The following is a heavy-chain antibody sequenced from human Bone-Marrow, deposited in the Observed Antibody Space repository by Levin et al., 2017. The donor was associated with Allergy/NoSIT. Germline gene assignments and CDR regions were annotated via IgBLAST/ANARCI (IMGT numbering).Heavy chain of an antibody. Sequence: GESLKISCAASGFTFDSYAMHWVRQAPGKGLEWVAVISYDGSATYYGVSVKGRFTISRDNSKSTLYLQMNSLRAEDTAVYYCAKVGPLDPGDANHDAFDIWGQGTLVTVSS. V-gene: IGHV3-30*18. J-gene: IGHJ3*02. CDR3: AKVGPLDPGDANHDAFDI. CDR1: GFTFDSYA. D-gene: IGHD3-10*01. CDR2: ISYDGSAT.